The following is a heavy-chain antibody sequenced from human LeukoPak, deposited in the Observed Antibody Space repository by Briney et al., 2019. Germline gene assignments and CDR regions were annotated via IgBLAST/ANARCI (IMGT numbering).Heavy chain of an antibody. J-gene: IGHJ6*02. V-gene: IGHV4-34*01. Sequence: PSETLSLTCAVYGGSFSGYYWSWIRQPPGKGLEWIGEINRSGSTNYNPSLKSRVTISVDTSKNQFSLKLSSVTAADTAVYYCASKRTENVVVTAIITSGYGMDVWGQGTTVTVSS. CDR3: ASKRTENVVVTAIITSGYGMDV. CDR2: INRSGST. D-gene: IGHD2-21*02. CDR1: GGSFSGYY.